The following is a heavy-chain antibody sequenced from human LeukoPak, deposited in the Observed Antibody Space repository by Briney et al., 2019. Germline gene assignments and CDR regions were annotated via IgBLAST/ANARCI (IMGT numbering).Heavy chain of an antibody. J-gene: IGHJ3*02. CDR2: IVVGSGNT. Sequence: GASVKVSSKASGFTFTSSAVQWVRQARGQRLEWIGWIVVGSGNTNYAQKFQERVTITRDMSTSTAYMELSSLRSEDTAVYYCAAVGGPRTTGTTRSDAFDIWGQGTMVTVSS. D-gene: IGHD1-1*01. CDR1: GFTFTSSA. CDR3: AAVGGPRTTGTTRSDAFDI. V-gene: IGHV1-58*01.